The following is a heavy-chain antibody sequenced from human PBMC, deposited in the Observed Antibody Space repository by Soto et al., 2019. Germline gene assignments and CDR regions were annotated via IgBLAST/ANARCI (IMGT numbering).Heavy chain of an antibody. CDR3: AKSYSSGWYDYFDY. J-gene: IGHJ4*02. V-gene: IGHV3-11*01. CDR2: ISSSGSTI. CDR1: GFTFSDYY. Sequence: GGSLRLSCAASGFTFSDYYMSWIRQAPGKGLEWVSYISSSGSTIYYADSVKGRFTISRDNAKNSLYLQMNSLRAEDTAVYYCAKSYSSGWYDYFDYWGQGTLVTVSS. D-gene: IGHD6-19*01.